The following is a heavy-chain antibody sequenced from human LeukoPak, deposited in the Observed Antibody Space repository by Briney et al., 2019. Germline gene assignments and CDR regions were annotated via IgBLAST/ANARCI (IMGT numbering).Heavy chain of an antibody. CDR2: ISSSSSI. V-gene: IGHV3-48*04. J-gene: IGHJ4*02. Sequence: GGSLRLSCAASGFSFSTYSMNWVRQAPGKGLEWVSYISSSSSIYYADSVKGRFTISRDNAKNALYLQMNSLRAEDTAVYYCATPFDYWGQGTLVTVSS. CDR1: GFSFSTYS. CDR3: ATPFDY.